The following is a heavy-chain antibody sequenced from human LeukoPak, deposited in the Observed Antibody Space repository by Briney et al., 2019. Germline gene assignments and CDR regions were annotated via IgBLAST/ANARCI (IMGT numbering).Heavy chain of an antibody. Sequence: SETLSLSCTVSGGSISSYYWSWIRQPPGKGLEWIGYIYYSGSTNYNPSLKSRVTISVDTSKNQFSLKLSSVTAADTAVYYCAREGLPFDYWGQGTLVTVSS. J-gene: IGHJ4*02. V-gene: IGHV4-59*01. CDR1: GGSISSYY. CDR2: IYYSGST. CDR3: AREGLPFDY. D-gene: IGHD5-18*01.